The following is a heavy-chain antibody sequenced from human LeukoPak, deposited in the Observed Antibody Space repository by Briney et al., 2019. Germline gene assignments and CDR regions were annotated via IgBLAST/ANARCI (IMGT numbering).Heavy chain of an antibody. Sequence: SETLSLTCAVYGGSFSGYYWNWIRQPPGKGLEWIGEIYHSGSTNYNPSLKSRVTISVDKSKNQFSLKLSSVTAADTAVYYCARDNSSLFDYWGQGTLVTVSS. V-gene: IGHV4-34*01. D-gene: IGHD6-6*01. CDR1: GGSFSGYY. CDR2: IYHSGST. J-gene: IGHJ4*02. CDR3: ARDNSSLFDY.